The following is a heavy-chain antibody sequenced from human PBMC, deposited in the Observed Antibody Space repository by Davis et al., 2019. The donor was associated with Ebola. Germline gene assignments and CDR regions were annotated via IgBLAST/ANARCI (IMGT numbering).Heavy chain of an antibody. D-gene: IGHD3/OR15-3a*01. CDR3: TRSGIMIFGIITGAMDV. V-gene: IGHV6-1*01. J-gene: IGHJ6*02. CDR2: TYYRSQWFT. CDR1: GDSVSSDNAA. Sequence: LSCVISGDSVSSDNAAWNWIRQSPSRGLEWLGRTYYRSQWFTNYAMSVRGRVTISQDTSKNQFSLQLNAVTPEDTALYYCTRSGIMIFGIITGAMDVWGPGTTVTVSS.